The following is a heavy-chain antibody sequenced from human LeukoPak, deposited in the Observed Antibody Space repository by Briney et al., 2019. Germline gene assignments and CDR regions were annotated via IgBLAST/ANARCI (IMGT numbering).Heavy chain of an antibody. CDR3: ARDWTDYDFWSGYYTGAFDI. V-gene: IGHV1-18*01. Sequence: ASVKVSCKASGYTFTSYGISWVRQAPGQGLEWMGWISAYNGNTNYAQKLQGRVTMTTDTSTSTAYMELRSLRSDDTAVYYCARDWTDYDFWSGYYTGAFDIWGQGTMVTVSS. CDR1: GYTFTSYG. J-gene: IGHJ3*02. D-gene: IGHD3-3*01. CDR2: ISAYNGNT.